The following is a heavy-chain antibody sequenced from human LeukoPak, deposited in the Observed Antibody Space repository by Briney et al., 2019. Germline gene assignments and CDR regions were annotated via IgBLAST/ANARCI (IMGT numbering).Heavy chain of an antibody. Sequence: GGSLRLSCAASGFTFSSYAMSWVRQAPGKGLEWVSAISGSGGSTYYADSVKGRFTISRDNSKNTLSLQMNSLRVEDTALYFCARAASGSYYNPPDHWGQGIQVTVAS. D-gene: IGHD3-10*01. CDR3: ARAASGSYYNPPDH. CDR1: GFTFSSYA. V-gene: IGHV3-23*01. J-gene: IGHJ4*02. CDR2: ISGSGGST.